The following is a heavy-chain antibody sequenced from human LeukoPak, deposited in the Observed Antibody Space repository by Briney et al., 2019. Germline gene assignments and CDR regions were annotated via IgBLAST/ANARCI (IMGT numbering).Heavy chain of an antibody. V-gene: IGHV3-30-3*01. CDR2: ISYDGSNK. D-gene: IGHD1-1*01. J-gene: IGHJ4*02. Sequence: GGSLRLPCAASGFTFSSYAMHWVRQAPGKGLEWVAVISYDGSNKYYADSVKGRFTISRDNSKNTLYLQMNSLRAEDTAVYYCAKGWNVVFDYWGQGTLVTVSS. CDR1: GFTFSSYA. CDR3: AKGWNVVFDY.